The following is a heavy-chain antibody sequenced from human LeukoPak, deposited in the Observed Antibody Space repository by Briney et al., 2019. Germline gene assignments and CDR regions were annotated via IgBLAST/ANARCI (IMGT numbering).Heavy chain of an antibody. CDR3: ARDRRYCSGDSCYSGVDY. V-gene: IGHV3-53*01. CDR2: IYSGGSQ. Sequence: TGGSLRLSCAASGFTVSSNYMTWVRQAPGKGLEWVSVIYSGGSQYYADSVKGRFSISRDNSKNTVYLQMNGLRAEDTAVYYCARDRRYCSGDSCYSGVDYWGQGTLVTVSS. D-gene: IGHD2-15*01. CDR1: GFTVSSNY. J-gene: IGHJ4*02.